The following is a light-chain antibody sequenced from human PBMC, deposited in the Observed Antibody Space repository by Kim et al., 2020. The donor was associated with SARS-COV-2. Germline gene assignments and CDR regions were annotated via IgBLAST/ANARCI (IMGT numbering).Light chain of an antibody. J-gene: IGLJ3*02. CDR1: SRDVGGYNF. CDR3: SSYAGSNWV. Sequence: PGQSVTISCTGTSRDVGGYNFVSCYQQHPGKAPKLMISEVSKRPSGVPDRFSGSKSGNTASLTVSGLQAEDEADYYCSSYAGSNWVFGGGTKLTVL. V-gene: IGLV2-8*01. CDR2: EVS.